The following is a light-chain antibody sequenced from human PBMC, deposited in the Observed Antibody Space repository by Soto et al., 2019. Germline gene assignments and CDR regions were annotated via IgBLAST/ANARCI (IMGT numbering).Light chain of an antibody. Sequence: EMVLTQSPATRSLSPMEIAALGFMARQSVSGHLAWYHQKPGQAPRLLIYGASSRATGIPARCSGSGSGTDYTLTISSLEPDDFAVYYCQQYRSSPRTFGQGTKVDI. CDR2: GAS. J-gene: IGKJ1*01. CDR1: QSVSGH. V-gene: IGKV3-20*01. CDR3: QQYRSSPRT.